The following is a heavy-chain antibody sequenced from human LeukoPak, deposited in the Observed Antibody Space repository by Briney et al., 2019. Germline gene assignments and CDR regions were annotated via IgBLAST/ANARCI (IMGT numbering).Heavy chain of an antibody. J-gene: IGHJ4*02. D-gene: IGHD6-13*01. CDR2: IKQDGSEK. V-gene: IGHV3-7*01. CDR3: GSIGSSWYEDY. Sequence: PGGSLRLSCAASGFTISSYWMNWVRQAPGKGLEWVANIKQDGSEKKYVDSVKGRFTISRDNAKNSLYLQMNSLSAEDTAVYYCGSIGSSWYEDYCGQGTLVTVSS. CDR1: GFTISSYW.